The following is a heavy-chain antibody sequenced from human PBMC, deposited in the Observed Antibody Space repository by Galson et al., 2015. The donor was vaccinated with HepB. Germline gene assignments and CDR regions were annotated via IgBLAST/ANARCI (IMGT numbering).Heavy chain of an antibody. CDR3: ARDLDEYSSGWYGFDY. J-gene: IGHJ4*02. Sequence: CAISGDSVSSNSAAWNWIRQSPSRGLEWLGRTYYGSKWYNDYAVSVKSRITINPDTSKNQFSLQLNSVTPEDTAVYYCARDLDEYSSGWYGFDYWGQGTLVTVSS. D-gene: IGHD6-19*01. V-gene: IGHV6-1*01. CDR2: TYYGSKWYN. CDR1: GDSVSSNSAA.